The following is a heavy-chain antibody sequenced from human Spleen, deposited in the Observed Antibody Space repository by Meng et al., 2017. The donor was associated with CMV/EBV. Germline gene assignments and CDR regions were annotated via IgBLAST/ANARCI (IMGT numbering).Heavy chain of an antibody. CDR2: IYYSGST. CDR1: GGSFSGYH. Sequence: SETLSLTCAVYGGSFSGYHWSWIRQPPGKGLEWIGYIYYSGSTNYNPSLKGRVTISVDKNQFSLKLRSLTAADTAVYYCARGGSYYDYWGQGTLVTVSS. CDR3: ARGGSYYDY. V-gene: IGHV4-59*01. D-gene: IGHD1-26*01. J-gene: IGHJ4*02.